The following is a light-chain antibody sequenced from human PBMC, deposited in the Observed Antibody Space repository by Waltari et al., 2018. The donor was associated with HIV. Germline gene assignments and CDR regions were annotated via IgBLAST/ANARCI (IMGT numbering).Light chain of an antibody. CDR2: DND. V-gene: IGLV1-51*01. CDR1: RSNIGYNS. CDR3: GTWDNGLSEVL. Sequence: QSGLTQPPSVSAAPGQRVTISCSGTRSNIGYNSVSWCQQLPGAAPKLLIYDNDKRPSGIPDRFSASKSGTSVTLGITGLQTGDEATYYCGTWDNGLSEVLFGGGTKLTVL. J-gene: IGLJ2*01.